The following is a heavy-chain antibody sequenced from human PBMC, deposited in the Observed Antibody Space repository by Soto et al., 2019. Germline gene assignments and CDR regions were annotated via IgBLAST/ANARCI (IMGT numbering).Heavy chain of an antibody. CDR1: GGSISSYS. V-gene: IGHV4-59*08. J-gene: IGHJ4*02. Sequence: SETLSLTCSVSGGSISSYSWSWLRQPPGKGLEWIGYIFYSGSTDYHPSLKSRVTISVDTSKNQFSLKLSSVTAADTAVYYCARKWGYFDYWGQGTLVTVSS. CDR2: IFYSGST. CDR3: ARKWGYFDY. D-gene: IGHD2-8*01.